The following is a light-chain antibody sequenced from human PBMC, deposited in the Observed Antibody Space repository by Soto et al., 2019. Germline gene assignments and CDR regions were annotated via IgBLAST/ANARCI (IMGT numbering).Light chain of an antibody. Sequence: EIVLTQSPGTLSLSPGERATLSCRASQSVSSSYLAWYQQKPGQAPRLLIYGASSRATGIPDRFSGSGSGTDFTLTISSLEPEDFAVYYCQQYGSSPPITFGPGTKVDIQ. V-gene: IGKV3-20*01. CDR3: QQYGSSPPIT. J-gene: IGKJ3*01. CDR1: QSVSSSY. CDR2: GAS.